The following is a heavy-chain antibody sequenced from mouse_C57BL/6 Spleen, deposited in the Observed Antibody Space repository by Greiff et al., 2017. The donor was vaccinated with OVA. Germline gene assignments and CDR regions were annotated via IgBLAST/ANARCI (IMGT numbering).Heavy chain of an antibody. Sequence: QVQLQQSGAELVRPGTSVKMSCKASGYTFTNYWIGWAKQRPGHGLEWIGDIYPGGGYTNYNEKFKGKATLTADKSSSTAYMQFSSLTSEDSAIYYCARADYYYGSSLYAMDYWGQGTSVTVSS. D-gene: IGHD1-1*01. J-gene: IGHJ4*01. CDR2: IYPGGGYT. CDR3: ARADYYYGSSLYAMDY. V-gene: IGHV1-63*01. CDR1: GYTFTNYW.